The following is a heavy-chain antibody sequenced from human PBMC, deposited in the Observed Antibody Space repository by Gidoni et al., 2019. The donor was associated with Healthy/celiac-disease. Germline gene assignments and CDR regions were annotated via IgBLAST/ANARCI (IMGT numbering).Heavy chain of an antibody. CDR1: GCTFRSYA. J-gene: IGHJ3*02. D-gene: IGHD6-13*01. CDR3: VKICIAAAGNGLRPHAFDI. Sequence: EVQLVESGGGLVQPGGSLRRPCSAAGCTFRSYARHWVRQAPGKGLEYVSAISSNGGSTYYADSVTGRFTISRDNSKNTLYLQMSSLRAEDTAVYYCVKICIAAAGNGLRPHAFDIWGQGTMVTVSS. V-gene: IGHV3-64D*09. CDR2: ISSNGGST.